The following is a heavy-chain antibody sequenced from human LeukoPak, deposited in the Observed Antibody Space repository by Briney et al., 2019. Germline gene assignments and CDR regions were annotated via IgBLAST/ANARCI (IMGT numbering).Heavy chain of an antibody. V-gene: IGHV4-61*09. D-gene: IGHD1-26*01. Sequence: MTSETLSLTRTVSDDPINSGVYYWNWIRQPAGKGLEWIGHIYTSGTTTNSNPSLKSRVAISLDTSKNHFSLKLSSVTAADTAVYYCARAKKRSGRSRNFYLDVWGKGTTVTVSS. CDR2: IYTSGTTT. CDR3: ARAKKRSGRSRNFYLDV. J-gene: IGHJ6*03. CDR1: DDPINSGVYY.